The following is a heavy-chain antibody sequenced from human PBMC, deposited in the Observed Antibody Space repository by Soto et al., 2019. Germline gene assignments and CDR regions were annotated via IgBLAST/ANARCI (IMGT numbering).Heavy chain of an antibody. Sequence: GASVKASCKASGYTFTSYYMHWVRQAPGQGLEWMGIINPSGGSTSYAQKFQGRVTMTRDTSTSTVYMELSSLRSEDTAVYYGARDLLNTGPLDYWGQGTLVTVSS. V-gene: IGHV1-46*01. CDR3: ARDLLNTGPLDY. CDR1: GYTFTSYY. CDR2: INPSGGST. J-gene: IGHJ4*02.